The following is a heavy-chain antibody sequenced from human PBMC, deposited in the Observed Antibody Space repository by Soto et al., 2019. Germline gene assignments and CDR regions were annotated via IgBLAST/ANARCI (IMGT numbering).Heavy chain of an antibody. J-gene: IGHJ6*02. CDR3: ASSLGVAGRDYYYYYGMDV. CDR2: INPSGGST. D-gene: IGHD6-19*01. CDR1: GYTFTSYY. V-gene: IGHV1-46*01. Sequence: ASVKVSCKASGYTFTSYYMHWVRQAPGQGLEWTGIINPSGGSTSYAQKFQGRVTMTRDTSTSTVYMELSSLRSEDTAVYYCASSLGVAGRDYYYYYGMDVWGQGTTVTVSS.